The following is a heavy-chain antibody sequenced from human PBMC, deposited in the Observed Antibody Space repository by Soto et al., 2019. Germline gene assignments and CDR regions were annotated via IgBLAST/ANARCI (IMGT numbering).Heavy chain of an antibody. Sequence: GGSLRLSCAASGFTFSSYGMHWVRQAPGKGLEWVAVISYDGSNKYYADSVKGRFTISRDNSKNTLYLQMNSLRAEDTAVYYCAKDYGSPGYYDYGMDVWGQGTTVTVSS. V-gene: IGHV3-30*18. CDR1: GFTFSSYG. CDR3: AKDYGSPGYYDYGMDV. J-gene: IGHJ6*02. CDR2: ISYDGSNK. D-gene: IGHD2-15*01.